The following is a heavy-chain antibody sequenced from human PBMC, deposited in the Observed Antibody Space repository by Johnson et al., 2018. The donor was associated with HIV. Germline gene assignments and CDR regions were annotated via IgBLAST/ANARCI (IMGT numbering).Heavy chain of an antibody. J-gene: IGHJ3*02. CDR1: RFTFSDYY. V-gene: IGHV3-30-3*01. D-gene: IGHD6-19*01. CDR3: TRGVGIAVAGNDALDI. CDR2: VSYHGSNK. Sequence: QVQLVESWGGLVKPGGSLRLSCAASRFTFSDYYMSCIRQTPGKGLEWVAVVSYHGSNKYYADSVKGRFTISRDNAKNALYLQMNSLRAEDTAVYYCTRGVGIAVAGNDALDIWGQGTMGTVSS.